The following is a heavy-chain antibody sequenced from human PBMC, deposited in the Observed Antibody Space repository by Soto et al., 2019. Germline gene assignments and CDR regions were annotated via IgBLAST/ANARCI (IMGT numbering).Heavy chain of an antibody. CDR1: GGTFSSYT. CDR3: ARVSGYYLPDY. V-gene: IGHV1-3*01. J-gene: IGHJ4*02. CDR2: INAGNGNT. Sequence: ASVKVSCKASGGTFSSYTISWVRQAPGQGLEWMGWINAGNGNTKYSQKFQGRVTITRDTSASTAYMELSSLRSEDTAVYYCARVSGYYLPDYWGQGTLVTVS. D-gene: IGHD5-12*01.